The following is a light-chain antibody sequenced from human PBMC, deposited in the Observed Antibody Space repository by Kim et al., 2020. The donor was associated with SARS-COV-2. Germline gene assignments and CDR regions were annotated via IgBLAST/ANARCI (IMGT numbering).Light chain of an antibody. Sequence: SPGGTATPSCRASKSGSSNSAWYQQKPGPAPRLLNYGATTSATVIPTSCSGSASGTEFTITSSRLQSEDAAYYCCQQYNNWSPRTFGRGTKVDIK. CDR3: QQYNNWSPRT. J-gene: IGKJ4*02. V-gene: IGKV3-15*01. CDR1: KSGSSN. CDR2: GAT.